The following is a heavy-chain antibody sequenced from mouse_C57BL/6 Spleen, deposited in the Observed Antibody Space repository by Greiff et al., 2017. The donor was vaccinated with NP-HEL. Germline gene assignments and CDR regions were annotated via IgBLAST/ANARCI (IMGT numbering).Heavy chain of an antibody. Sequence: VQLQQSGPELVKPGASVKISGKASGYTFTDYYMNWVKQSHGKSLEWIGDINPNNGGTSYNQKFKGKATLTVDKSSSTAYMELRSLTSEDSAVYYCARSDYGIPYYFDYWGQGTTLTVSS. D-gene: IGHD2-1*01. V-gene: IGHV1-26*01. CDR3: ARSDYGIPYYFDY. CDR2: INPNNGGT. J-gene: IGHJ2*01. CDR1: GYTFTDYY.